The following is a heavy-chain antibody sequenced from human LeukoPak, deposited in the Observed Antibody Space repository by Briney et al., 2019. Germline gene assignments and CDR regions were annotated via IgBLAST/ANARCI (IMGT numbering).Heavy chain of an antibody. CDR2: INAGNGNT. CDR1: GYTFINFA. V-gene: IGHV1-3*01. Sequence: ASVKVSCKASGYTFINFAINWGRQAPRQRPEWMGWINAGNGNTKYSQKFQGRLTITRDTSASTAYMELSSLTSEDTAVYYCARGPRAAADDYWGQGTLVTVSS. J-gene: IGHJ4*02. CDR3: ARGPRAAADDY. D-gene: IGHD6-13*01.